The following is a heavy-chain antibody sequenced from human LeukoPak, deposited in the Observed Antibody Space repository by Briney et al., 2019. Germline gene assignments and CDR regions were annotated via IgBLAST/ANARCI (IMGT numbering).Heavy chain of an antibody. CDR2: ITNKANNYTS. D-gene: IGHD2-21*01. CDR3: ARRAYDVPYLDY. J-gene: IGHJ4*02. Sequence: PGGSLRLSCAASGFTFSDHSMNWVRQSPGKGLEWVGRITNKANNYTSQYAASVKDRFTISRDNLKNSLYLQMNSLKTEYTAVYYCARRAYDVPYLDYWGQGTLVTVSS. V-gene: IGHV3-72*01. CDR1: GFTFSDHS.